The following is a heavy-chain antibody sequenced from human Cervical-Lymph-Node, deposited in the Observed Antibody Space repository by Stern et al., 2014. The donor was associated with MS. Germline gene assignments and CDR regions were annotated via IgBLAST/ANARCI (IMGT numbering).Heavy chain of an antibody. D-gene: IGHD4-17*01. CDR3: ARSKYGDYYTLDS. J-gene: IGHJ4*02. CDR2: IYYSGNT. CDR1: GGPISSDNYY. V-gene: IGHV4-31*03. Sequence: QVQLVESGPGLVQPSQTLSLTCTVSGGPISSDNYYWSWIRQHPGKGLEWIGDIYYSGNTNYNPSLKSRVTISLDTSKNQFSLKLSSVTAADTAVYYCARSKYGDYYTLDSWGQGTLVTVSS.